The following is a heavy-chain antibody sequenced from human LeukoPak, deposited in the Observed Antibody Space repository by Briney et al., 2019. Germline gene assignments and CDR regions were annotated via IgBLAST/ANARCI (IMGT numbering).Heavy chain of an antibody. CDR3: ARGISGGFDI. CDR1: GYIFTAYH. V-gene: IGHV1-2*06. J-gene: IGHJ3*02. Sequence: ASVKVSCKSSGYIFTAYHLHWVRHAPGQGLEWMGRIIPNSSATNYAQNFQGRATMTRDTSVSTAYMELSRLSPDDTALYYCARGISGGFDIWGQGTMVTVSS. D-gene: IGHD2-21*01. CDR2: IIPNSSAT.